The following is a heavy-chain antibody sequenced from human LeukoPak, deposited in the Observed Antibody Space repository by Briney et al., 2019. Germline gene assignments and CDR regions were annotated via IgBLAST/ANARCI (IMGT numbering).Heavy chain of an antibody. CDR1: GFTFDDYA. J-gene: IGHJ3*02. CDR3: AKDISPVDYGSTAHAFDI. Sequence: SGGSLRLSCAASGFTFDDYAMHWVRQAPGKGLEWVSGISWNSGSIGYADSVKGRFTISRDNAKNSLYLQMNSLRAEDTALYYCAKDISPVDYGSTAHAFDIWGQGTMVTVSS. V-gene: IGHV3-9*01. D-gene: IGHD3-22*01. CDR2: ISWNSGSI.